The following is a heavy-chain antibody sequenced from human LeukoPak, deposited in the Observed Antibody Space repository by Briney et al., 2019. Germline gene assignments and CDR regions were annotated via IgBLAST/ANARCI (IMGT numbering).Heavy chain of an antibody. CDR2: ISSSSSTI. CDR3: ARTYSSGWLGGFDY. D-gene: IGHD6-19*01. V-gene: IGHV3-48*02. J-gene: IGHJ4*02. Sequence: GGSLRPSCAASGFTFSSYSMNWVRQAPGKGLEWVSYISSSSSTIYYADSVKGRFTISRDNAKNSLYLQMNSLRDEDTAVYYCARTYSSGWLGGFDYWGQGTLVTVSS. CDR1: GFTFSSYS.